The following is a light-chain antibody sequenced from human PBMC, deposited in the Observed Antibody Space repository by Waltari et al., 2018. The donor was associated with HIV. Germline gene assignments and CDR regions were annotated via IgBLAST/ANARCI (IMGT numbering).Light chain of an antibody. Sequence: SYVLTQPPSVSVAPGQTARITCGGNKIGSKSVHWYQQKPGQAPVQVVYDDIDRPSRIPERFSGSNSGNTATLTISRVEAGDEADYYCQVWDSSSDHPGVVFGGGTKLTVL. J-gene: IGLJ2*01. V-gene: IGLV3-21*02. CDR2: DDI. CDR3: QVWDSSSDHPGVV. CDR1: KIGSKS.